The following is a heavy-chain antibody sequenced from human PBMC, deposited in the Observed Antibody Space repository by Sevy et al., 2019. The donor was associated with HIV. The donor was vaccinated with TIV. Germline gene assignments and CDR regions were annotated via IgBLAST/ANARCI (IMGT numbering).Heavy chain of an antibody. CDR2: IKQDGSEK. Sequence: GGSLRLSCAASGFTFSRYWMSWVRQAPGKGLEWVANIKQDGSEKYYVDSVKGRFTISRDNAKNSLYLQMNSLRAEDTAVYYCARPPEARFGEVPPYYMDVWGKGTTVTISS. CDR3: ARPPEARFGEVPPYYMDV. D-gene: IGHD3-10*01. CDR1: GFTFSRYW. V-gene: IGHV3-7*01. J-gene: IGHJ6*03.